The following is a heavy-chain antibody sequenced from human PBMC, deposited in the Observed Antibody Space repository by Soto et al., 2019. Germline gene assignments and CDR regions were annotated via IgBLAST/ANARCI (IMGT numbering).Heavy chain of an antibody. CDR2: IYYSGST. Sequence: SETLSLTCTVSGGSISSSSYYWGWIRQPPGKGLEWIGSIYYSGSTYYNPSLKSRVTISVDTSKNQFSLKLSSVTAADTAVYYCAREELRISYYDFWKGYLGGHDYWGQGTLVTVSS. J-gene: IGHJ4*02. CDR3: AREELRISYYDFWKGYLGGHDY. D-gene: IGHD3-3*01. CDR1: GGSISSSSYY. V-gene: IGHV4-39*02.